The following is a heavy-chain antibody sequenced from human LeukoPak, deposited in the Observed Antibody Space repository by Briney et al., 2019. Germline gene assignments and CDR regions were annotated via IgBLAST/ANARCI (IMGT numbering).Heavy chain of an antibody. Sequence: PSETLSLTCAVYGGSFSGYYWSWIRQPPGKGLEWIGEINHSGSTNYNPSLKSRVTISVDTSKNQFSLKLSSVTAADTAVYYCARGSRAARLRLNRFDPWGQGTLVTVSS. CDR2: INHSGST. CDR3: ARGSRAARLRLNRFDP. J-gene: IGHJ5*02. D-gene: IGHD6-6*01. V-gene: IGHV4-34*01. CDR1: GGSFSGYY.